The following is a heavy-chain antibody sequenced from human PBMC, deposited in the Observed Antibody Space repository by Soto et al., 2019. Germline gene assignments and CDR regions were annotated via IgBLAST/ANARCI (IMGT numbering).Heavy chain of an antibody. CDR3: AKDRGSSIAARPEDYYGMDV. CDR1: GFTFSSYG. CDR2: ISYDGSNK. V-gene: IGHV3-30*18. J-gene: IGHJ6*02. Sequence: PGGSLRLSCAAPGFTFSSYGMHWVRQAPGKGLERVAVISYDGSNKYYADSVKGRFTISRDNSKNTLYLQMNSLRAEDTAVYYCAKDRGSSIAARPEDYYGMDVWGQGTTVTVSS. D-gene: IGHD6-6*01.